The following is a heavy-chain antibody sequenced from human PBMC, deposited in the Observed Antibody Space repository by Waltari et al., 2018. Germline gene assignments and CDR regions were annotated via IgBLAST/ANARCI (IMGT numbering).Heavy chain of an antibody. D-gene: IGHD3-10*01. CDR3: AKLMYGSGSLHYYYGMDV. CDR1: GFTFSSYV. V-gene: IGHV3-23*01. CDR2: ISGSGGST. J-gene: IGHJ6*02. Sequence: EVQLLESGGGLVQPGGSLRLSCAASGFTFSSYVMSWVRQAPGKGLAWVSAISGSGGSTYYADSVKVRFTIARDNSKNTLYLQMNSLRAEDTAVYYCAKLMYGSGSLHYYYGMDVWGQGTTVTVSS.